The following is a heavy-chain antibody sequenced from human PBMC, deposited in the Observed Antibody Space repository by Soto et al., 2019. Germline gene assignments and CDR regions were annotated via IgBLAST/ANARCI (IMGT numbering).Heavy chain of an antibody. CDR3: AGSPKGSSYGYGY. D-gene: IGHD5-18*01. CDR1: GGSITSGGYY. Sequence: PSETLSLTCTVSGGSITSGGYYWSWIRQHPGKGLEWIGYIYYSGSTYYNPSLKSRVTISVDTSKNQFSLKLSSVTAADTAVYYCAGSPKGSSYGYGYWGQGTLVTVS. V-gene: IGHV4-31*03. CDR2: IYYSGST. J-gene: IGHJ4*02.